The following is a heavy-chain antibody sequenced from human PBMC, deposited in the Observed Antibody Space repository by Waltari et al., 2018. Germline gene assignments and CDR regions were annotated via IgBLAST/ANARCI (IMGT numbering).Heavy chain of an antibody. Sequence: EVQLVESGGGLVQPGGSLRLSCAASGFTFSSYWMSWFRQAPGKGLEWVANIKQDGSEKYYVDSVKGRFTISRDNAKNALYLQMNSLRAEDTAVYYCARSSSSTSYYYYGMDVWGQGTTVTVSS. D-gene: IGHD2-2*01. CDR2: IKQDGSEK. CDR3: ARSSSSTSYYYYGMDV. CDR1: GFTFSSYW. V-gene: IGHV3-7*04. J-gene: IGHJ6*02.